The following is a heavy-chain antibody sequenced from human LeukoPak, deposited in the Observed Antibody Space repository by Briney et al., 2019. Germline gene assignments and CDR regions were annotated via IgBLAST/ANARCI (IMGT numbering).Heavy chain of an antibody. J-gene: IGHJ3*02. CDR1: GFTFSHYY. CDR2: IKQDGSEQ. V-gene: IGHV3-7*01. Sequence: GGSLRLSCAASGFTFSHYYMSWVRQAPGKGLEWVAKIKQDGSEQFYLDSVKGRFTISRDNAKNALYLQMHSLRVEDTAVYYCARESIVVVPTTMDDASDIWGQGTMVTVSS. D-gene: IGHD2-2*01. CDR3: ARESIVVVPTTMDDASDI.